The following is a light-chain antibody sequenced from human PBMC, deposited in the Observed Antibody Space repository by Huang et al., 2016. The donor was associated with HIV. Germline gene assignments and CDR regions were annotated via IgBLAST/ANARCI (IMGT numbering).Light chain of an antibody. CDR3: QQYGSSPPYT. V-gene: IGKV3-20*01. J-gene: IGKJ2*01. Sequence: EIVLTQSPGTLSLSPGERVTLSCRASQSVRSSYLAWYQQKPGQAPRLLIFGASNRATAIPDRFSGSGSGTYFTLTISRLEPEDFAVYYCQQYGSSPPYTFGQGTKLEIK. CDR1: QSVRSSY. CDR2: GAS.